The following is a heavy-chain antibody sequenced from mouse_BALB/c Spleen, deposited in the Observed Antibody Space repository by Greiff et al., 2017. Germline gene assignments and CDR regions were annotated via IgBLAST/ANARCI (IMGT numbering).Heavy chain of an antibody. CDR3: ARSLVSDAMDY. V-gene: IGHV1-80*01. D-gene: IGHD2-10*02. CDR1: GYAFSSYW. J-gene: IGHJ4*01. CDR2: IYPGDGDT. Sequence: VQLQQSGAELVRPGSSVKISCKASGYAFSSYWMNWVKQRPGQGLEWIGQIYPGDGDTNYNGKFKGKATLTADKSSSTAYMQLSSLTSEDSAVYFCARSLVSDAMDYWGQGTSVTVSS.